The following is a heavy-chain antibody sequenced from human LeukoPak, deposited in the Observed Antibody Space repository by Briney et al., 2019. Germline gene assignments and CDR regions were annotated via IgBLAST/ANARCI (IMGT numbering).Heavy chain of an antibody. Sequence: PSQTLSLTCTVSGGSISSGSYYWSWIRQPAGKGLEWIGRIYTSGSTNYNPSLKSRVTISVDTSKNQFSLKLSSVTAADTAVYCCAREEGDYVWGSYRYLRYWGQGTLVTVSS. J-gene: IGHJ4*02. V-gene: IGHV4-61*02. D-gene: IGHD3-16*02. CDR1: GGSISSGSYY. CDR3: AREEGDYVWGSYRYLRY. CDR2: IYTSGST.